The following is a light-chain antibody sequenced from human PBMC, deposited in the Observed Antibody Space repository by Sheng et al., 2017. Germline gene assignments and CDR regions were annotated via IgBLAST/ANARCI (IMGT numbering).Light chain of an antibody. CDR1: NIRSKS. CDR3: QVWDSSSDHWV. J-gene: IGLJ3*02. Sequence: SYVLTQTPSVSVAPGKTASITCGGNNIRSKSVHWYQQKPGQAPVLVVYDDSDRPSGIPERFSGSNSGNTATLTISRVEAGDEADYYCQVWDSSSDHWVFGGGTKLTVL. V-gene: IGLV3-21*03. CDR2: DDS.